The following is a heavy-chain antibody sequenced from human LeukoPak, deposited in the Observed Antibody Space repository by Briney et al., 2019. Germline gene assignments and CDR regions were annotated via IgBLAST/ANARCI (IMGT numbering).Heavy chain of an antibody. CDR3: ARDIAYSSGWSYEYFQH. V-gene: IGHV1-18*01. Sequence: ASVTVSFKASGYTFTSYGISWVRQAPGQGLEWMGWISAYNGNTNYAQKLQGRVTMTTDTSTSTAYMELRSLRSDDTAVYYCARDIAYSSGWSYEYFQHWGQGTLVTVSS. J-gene: IGHJ1*01. D-gene: IGHD6-19*01. CDR1: GYTFTSYG. CDR2: ISAYNGNT.